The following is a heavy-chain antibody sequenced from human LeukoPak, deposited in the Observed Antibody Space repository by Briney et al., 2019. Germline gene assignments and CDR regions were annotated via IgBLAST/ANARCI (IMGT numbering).Heavy chain of an antibody. Sequence: GGSLRLSCAASGFTFSSYAMSWVRQAPGKGLEWVSAISGSGGSTYYADSVKGRFTISRDNSKNTLCLQMNSLRAEDTAVYYCAKDLGGTTVTSSVYYYYGMDVWGQGTTVTVSS. J-gene: IGHJ6*02. D-gene: IGHD4-17*01. CDR1: GFTFSSYA. V-gene: IGHV3-23*01. CDR2: ISGSGGST. CDR3: AKDLGGTTVTSSVYYYYGMDV.